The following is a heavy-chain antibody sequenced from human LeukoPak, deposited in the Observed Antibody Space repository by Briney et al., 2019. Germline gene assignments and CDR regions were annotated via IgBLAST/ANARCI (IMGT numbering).Heavy chain of an antibody. J-gene: IGHJ4*02. CDR3: ARDGGNCSSTSCSGYYFDY. D-gene: IGHD2-2*01. Sequence: KTGGSLGLSCAASGFTFSSYSVNWVRQAPGKGLEWVSSISSSSSYIYYADSVKGRFTISRDNAKNSLYLQMNSLRAEDTAVYYCARDGGNCSSTSCSGYYFDYWGQGTLVTVSS. CDR1: GFTFSSYS. V-gene: IGHV3-21*01. CDR2: ISSSSSYI.